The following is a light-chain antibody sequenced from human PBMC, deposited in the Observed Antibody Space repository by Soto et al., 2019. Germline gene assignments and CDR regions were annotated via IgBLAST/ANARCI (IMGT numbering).Light chain of an antibody. Sequence: DIQMTQSPSSLSASEGDRVTITCRASQSISTYLNWYQQKPGKAPKLLIYAAPSLQSGVPSRFSGSGSGTDFTLTISSLQPEDFATYYCQQSYSMGITFGQGTRLEIK. CDR3: QQSYSMGIT. CDR2: AAP. V-gene: IGKV1-39*01. J-gene: IGKJ5*01. CDR1: QSISTY.